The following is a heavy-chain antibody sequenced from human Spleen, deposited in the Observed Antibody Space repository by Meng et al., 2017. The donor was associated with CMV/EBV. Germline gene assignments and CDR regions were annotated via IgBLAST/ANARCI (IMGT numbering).Heavy chain of an antibody. CDR3: ARESNTPRRYYYGMDV. CDR1: GFTFSSYA. D-gene: IGHD6-6*01. J-gene: IGHJ6*02. Sequence: GESLKISCAASGFTFSSYAMSWVRQAPGKGLEWVSAISGSGGSTYYADSVKGRFTISRDNSKNTLYLQMNSLRAEDTAVYYCARESNTPRRYYYGMDVWGQGTTVTVSS. V-gene: IGHV3-23*01. CDR2: ISGSGGST.